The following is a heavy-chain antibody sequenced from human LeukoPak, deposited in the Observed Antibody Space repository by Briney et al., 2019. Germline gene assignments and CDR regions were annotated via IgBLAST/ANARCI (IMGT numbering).Heavy chain of an antibody. D-gene: IGHD6-19*01. Sequence: GGSLRLSCAASGFTFSSYAMSWVRQAPGKGLEWVSAISGSGGSTYYADSVKGRFTISRDNSKNTLYLQMNSLIIEDTAVYYCTREEYSSFWSTAGAFDIWGQGTMVTVSS. CDR1: GFTFSSYA. CDR3: TREEYSSFWSTAGAFDI. V-gene: IGHV3-23*01. CDR2: ISGSGGST. J-gene: IGHJ3*02.